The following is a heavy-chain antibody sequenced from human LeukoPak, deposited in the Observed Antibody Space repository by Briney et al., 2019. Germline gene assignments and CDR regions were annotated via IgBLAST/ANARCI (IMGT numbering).Heavy chain of an antibody. CDR2: INRSGST. D-gene: IGHD3-22*01. CDR1: GGSNSGYY. CDR3: ARVGDYYDSSGYYPNWFDP. J-gene: IGHJ5*02. V-gene: IGHV4-34*01. Sequence: SETLSLTCAVYGGSNSGYYWSWIRQPPGKGLEWIGEINRSGSTNYNPSLKSRVTISVDTSKNQFSLKLSSVTAADTAVYYCARVGDYYDSSGYYPNWFDPWGQGTLVTVSS.